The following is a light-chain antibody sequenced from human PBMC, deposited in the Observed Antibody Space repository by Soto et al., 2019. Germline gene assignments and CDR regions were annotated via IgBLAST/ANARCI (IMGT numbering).Light chain of an antibody. V-gene: IGLV2-8*01. CDR2: EVS. J-gene: IGLJ1*01. CDR1: SSDVGGYNY. CDR3: SSYAGSNNFV. Sequence: QSALTQPPSAAGSPGQSVXXXXXXXSSDVGGYNYVSWYQQHPGKAPKLMIYEVSKRPSGVPDRFSGSKSGNTASLTVSGLQAEDEADYYCSSYAGSNNFVFGTGTKVTVL.